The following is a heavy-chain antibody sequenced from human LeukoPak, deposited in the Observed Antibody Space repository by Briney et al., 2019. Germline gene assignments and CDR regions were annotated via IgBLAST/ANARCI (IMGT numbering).Heavy chain of an antibody. Sequence: GGSLRLSCAASGFTFDDYGMSWVRQAPGKGLEWVSGINWNGGSTGYADSVKGRFTISRDNAKKSLYLQMNSLRDEDTAVYYCARDFFAFGGVIAPLDYWGQGTLVTVSS. CDR1: GFTFDDYG. V-gene: IGHV3-20*04. J-gene: IGHJ4*02. CDR2: INWNGGST. D-gene: IGHD3-16*02. CDR3: ARDFFAFGGVIAPLDY.